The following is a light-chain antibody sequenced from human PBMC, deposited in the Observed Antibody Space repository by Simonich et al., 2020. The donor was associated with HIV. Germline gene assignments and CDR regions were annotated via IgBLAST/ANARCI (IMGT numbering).Light chain of an antibody. CDR1: QSLLHTDGKTY. J-gene: IGKJ1*01. CDR2: DVS. CDR3: MHSIQFPRT. V-gene: IGKV2D-29*02. Sequence: DIVMTQTPLSLSVTPGQPASISCNSSQSLLHTDGKTYFYCYLQKPGQSPQLLIYDVSNRFSGGTDRFSGSGSGTDFTLKISRVEAEDVGVYYCMHSIQFPRTFGQGTKVEIK.